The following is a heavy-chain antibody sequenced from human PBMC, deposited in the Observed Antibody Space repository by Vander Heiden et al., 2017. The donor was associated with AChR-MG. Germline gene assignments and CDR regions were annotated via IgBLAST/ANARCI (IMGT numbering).Heavy chain of an antibody. V-gene: IGHV4-39*01. D-gene: IGHD3-3*01. CDR3: ARWVTIFGVNWFDP. CDR1: GGSISSSSYY. CDR2: IYYSGST. J-gene: IGHJ5*02. Sequence: QLQLQESGPGLVKPSETLSLTCTVSGGSISSSSYYWGWIRQPPGKGLEWIGSIYYSGSTYYNPSLKSRVTISVDTSKNQFSLKLSSVTAADTAVYYCARWVTIFGVNWFDPWGQGTLVTVSS.